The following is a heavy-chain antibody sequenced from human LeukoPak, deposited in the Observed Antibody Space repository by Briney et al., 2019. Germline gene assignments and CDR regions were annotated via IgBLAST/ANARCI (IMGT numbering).Heavy chain of an antibody. CDR1: AFTVTSNS. D-gene: IGHD3-10*01. CDR2: VYPGGFT. J-gene: IGHJ6*02. CDR3: TIGGVIWRMDV. V-gene: IGHV3-66*01. Sequence: GGSLRLSCELSAFTVTSNSMSCDRQAPGKGLEWVSVVYPGGFTDHADAVKGRFTISRDTSKNTVYFKMNNLRAEDTAVYYCTIGGVIWRMDVWGQGTTVAVSS.